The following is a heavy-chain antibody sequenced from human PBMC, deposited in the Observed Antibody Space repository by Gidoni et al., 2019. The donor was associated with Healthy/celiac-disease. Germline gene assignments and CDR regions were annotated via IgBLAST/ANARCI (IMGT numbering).Heavy chain of an antibody. CDR1: GYSFTSYW. CDR3: ARELRTFGVLSKLIRGGGMDV. V-gene: IGHV5-51*01. D-gene: IGHD3-3*01. J-gene: IGHJ6*02. CDR2: IYPGDSDT. Sequence: EVQLVQSGAEVKKPGESLKISCKGSGYSFTSYWIGWVRQMPGKGLEWMGIIYPGDSDTRYSPSFQGQVTISADKSISTAYLQWSSLKASDTAMHYCARELRTFGVLSKLIRGGGMDVWGQGTTVTVSS.